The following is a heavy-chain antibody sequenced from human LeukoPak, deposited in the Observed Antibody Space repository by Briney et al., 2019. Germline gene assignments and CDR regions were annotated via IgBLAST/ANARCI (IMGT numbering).Heavy chain of an antibody. V-gene: IGHV3-48*02. Sequence: GGSLRLSCAASGFTFDSYSMNWVGQAPGKGLEWVSYISATGSTIYYADSVKGRFTISRDNAKNSLYLQMNSLRDEDTAVYYCARDRSSSGYYPFDYWGQGTLVTVSS. CDR3: ARDRSSSGYYPFDY. CDR1: GFTFDSYS. J-gene: IGHJ4*02. CDR2: ISATGSTI. D-gene: IGHD3-22*01.